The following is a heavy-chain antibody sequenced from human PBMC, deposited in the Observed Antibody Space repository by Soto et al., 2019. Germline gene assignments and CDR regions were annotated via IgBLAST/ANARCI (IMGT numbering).Heavy chain of an antibody. V-gene: IGHV4-59*01. Sequence: TSETLSLTCTVSGGSISSYYWSWIRQPPGKGLEWIGYIYYSGSTNYNPSLKSRVTISVDTSKNQFSLKLSSVTAADTAVYYCARSRLYSSGWYWFDPWGQGTLVTVSS. CDR3: ARSRLYSSGWYWFDP. D-gene: IGHD6-19*01. J-gene: IGHJ5*02. CDR2: IYYSGST. CDR1: GGSISSYY.